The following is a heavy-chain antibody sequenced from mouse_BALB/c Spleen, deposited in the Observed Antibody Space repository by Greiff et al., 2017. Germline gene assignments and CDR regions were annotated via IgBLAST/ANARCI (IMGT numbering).Heavy chain of an antibody. Sequence: EVQLVESGGDLVKPGGSLKLSCAASGFSFSSYGMSWVRQTPVKRLEWVATISSGGSYTYYPDSVKGRFTISRDNAKNTLYLQMSSLKSEDTAMYYCGRQVRLPRFDYWGQGTTLTVSS. CDR3: GRQVRLPRFDY. CDR1: GFSFSSYG. CDR2: ISSGGSYT. J-gene: IGHJ2*01. V-gene: IGHV5-6*01. D-gene: IGHD1-2*01.